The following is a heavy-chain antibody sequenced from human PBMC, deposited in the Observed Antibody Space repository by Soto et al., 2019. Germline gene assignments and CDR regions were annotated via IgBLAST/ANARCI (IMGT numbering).Heavy chain of an antibody. CDR3: VRRHVSATGIDWFEP. CDR1: GYTFTSYG. V-gene: IGHV1-3*01. CDR2: INAANGDT. Sequence: ASVKVSCKASGYTFTSYGIHWVRQAPGQRLEWMGWINAANGDTEYSPKFQGRITITRDTSASTAYMELSSLRSEDTAVYYCVRRHVSATGIDWFEPWGQGTLVTVSS. J-gene: IGHJ5*02. D-gene: IGHD6-13*01.